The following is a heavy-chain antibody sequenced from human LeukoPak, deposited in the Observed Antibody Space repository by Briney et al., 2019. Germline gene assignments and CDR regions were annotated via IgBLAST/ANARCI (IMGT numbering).Heavy chain of an antibody. CDR1: GGSISSYY. Sequence: SETLSLTCTVSGGSISSYYWSWIRQPPGKGLEWIGYIYYSGSTYYNPSLKSRVTISVDTSKNQFSLKLSSVTAADTAVYYCAGGGFIPRDAFDIWGQGTKGTVSS. D-gene: IGHD2-21*01. J-gene: IGHJ3*02. V-gene: IGHV4-59*08. CDR3: AGGGFIPRDAFDI. CDR2: IYYSGST.